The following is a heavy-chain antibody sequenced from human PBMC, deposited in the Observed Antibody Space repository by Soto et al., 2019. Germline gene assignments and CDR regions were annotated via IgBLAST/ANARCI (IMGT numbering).Heavy chain of an antibody. Sequence: GGSLRLSCAASGFTFSIYWMHLVRQAPGKGLVWVSRINGDGSSTDYADSVKGRFTISRDNAKNTLYLQMNSLRAEDTAVYYCAGQYCSSSSCYYDYGMGVWGQGTTVTVSS. D-gene: IGHD2-2*01. CDR1: GFTFSIYW. CDR3: AGQYCSSSSCYYDYGMGV. CDR2: INGDGSST. V-gene: IGHV3-74*01. J-gene: IGHJ6*02.